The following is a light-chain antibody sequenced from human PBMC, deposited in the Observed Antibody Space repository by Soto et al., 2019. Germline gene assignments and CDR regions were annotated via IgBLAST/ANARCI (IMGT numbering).Light chain of an antibody. Sequence: EIVMTQSPAPLSVSPGERVTLSCRASQSVSSRLAWYQQKPGQSPRILIYGASTRATGIPARFSGSGSGTEFTLTISSLHSEDFGVYYCHQYNNLWTFGQGTKVDIK. CDR1: QSVSSR. J-gene: IGKJ1*01. CDR3: HQYNNLWT. CDR2: GAS. V-gene: IGKV3-15*01.